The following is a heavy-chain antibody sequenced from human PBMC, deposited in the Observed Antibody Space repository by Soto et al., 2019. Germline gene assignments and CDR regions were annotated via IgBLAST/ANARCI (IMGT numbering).Heavy chain of an antibody. J-gene: IGHJ5*02. Sequence: PGGSLRLSCAASGFTFSSYGMHWVRQAPGKGLEWVAVISYDGSNKYYADSVKGRFTISRDNSKNTLYLQMNSLRAEDTAVYYCAKGRGREDDYVWGSYRYTPYWFDPWGQGTLVTVSS. CDR3: AKGRGREDDYVWGSYRYTPYWFDP. CDR2: ISYDGSNK. V-gene: IGHV3-30*18. CDR1: GFTFSSYG. D-gene: IGHD3-16*02.